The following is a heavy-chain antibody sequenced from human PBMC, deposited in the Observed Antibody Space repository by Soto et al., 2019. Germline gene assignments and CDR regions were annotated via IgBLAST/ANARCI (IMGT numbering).Heavy chain of an antibody. J-gene: IGHJ4*02. CDR1: GFTFGYYW. CDR3: GKERRGRGWFVCNY. D-gene: IGHD6-19*01. V-gene: IGHV3-7*01. CDR2: IKWDASEK. Sequence: PGGSLRLSCAASGFTFGYYWMSWVRQAPGKGLEWLATIKWDASEKKYVDSVKGRFTMSRDNAKNSVYLQMDSLRAEDTAVYYCGKERRGRGWFVCNYWGQGIVVTVSS.